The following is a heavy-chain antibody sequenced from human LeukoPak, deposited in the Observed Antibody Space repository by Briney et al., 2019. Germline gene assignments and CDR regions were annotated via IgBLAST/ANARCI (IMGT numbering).Heavy chain of an antibody. CDR2: ISGNGGST. D-gene: IGHD6-19*01. J-gene: IGHJ2*01. CDR1: GFTFSSYA. V-gene: IGHV3-23*01. Sequence: GGSLRLSCAASGFTFSSYAMNWVRQAPGKGLEWVASISGNGGSTYYADSVKGRFTIPRDNSRNAVFLQMISPRDDDTAIYYCAKIERWLVHGFDLWGRGTLVTVSS. CDR3: AKIERWLVHGFDL.